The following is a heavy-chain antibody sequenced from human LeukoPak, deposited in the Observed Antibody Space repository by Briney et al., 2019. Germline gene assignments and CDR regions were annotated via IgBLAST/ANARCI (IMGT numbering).Heavy chain of an antibody. CDR2: ISAYNGNT. Sequence: GASVKVSCKASGYTFTSYGISWVRQAPGQGLEWMGWISAYNGNTNYAQKLQGRVTMTTDTSTSTAYMELRSLRSDDTAVYYCARGEGATVTPYYFDYWGQGTLVTVSS. D-gene: IGHD4-17*01. CDR1: GYTFTSYG. J-gene: IGHJ4*02. CDR3: ARGEGATVTPYYFDY. V-gene: IGHV1-18*01.